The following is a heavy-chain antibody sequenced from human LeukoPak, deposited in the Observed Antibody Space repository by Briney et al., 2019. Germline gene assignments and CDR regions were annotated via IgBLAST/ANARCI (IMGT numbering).Heavy chain of an antibody. CDR3: AVYYYGSGSYYTDY. Sequence: SETLSLTCTVSGGSISSYYWSWIRQPPGKGLEWIGYIYYSGSTNYNPSLKSRVTISVDTSKNQFSLKLSSVTAADTAVYYCAVYYYGSGSYYTDYWGQGTLVTVSS. V-gene: IGHV4-59*01. D-gene: IGHD3-10*01. CDR2: IYYSGST. J-gene: IGHJ4*02. CDR1: GGSISSYY.